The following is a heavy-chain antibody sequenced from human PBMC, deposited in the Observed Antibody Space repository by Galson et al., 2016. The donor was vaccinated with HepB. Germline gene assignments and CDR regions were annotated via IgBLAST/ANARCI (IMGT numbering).Heavy chain of an antibody. CDR3: ARDNWNYVNYYYYGMDV. CDR1: GDSVSTKNAA. CDR2: TYYRSQWYS. Sequence: CAISGDSVSTKNAAWNWIRQSPSRGLEWLGRTYYRSQWYSDYAPSVKSRITLNPDTARNQFSLQLNSVTPEDTAVYYCARDNWNYVNYYYYGMDVWGKGTTVTVSS. D-gene: IGHD1-7*01. V-gene: IGHV6-1*01. J-gene: IGHJ6*04.